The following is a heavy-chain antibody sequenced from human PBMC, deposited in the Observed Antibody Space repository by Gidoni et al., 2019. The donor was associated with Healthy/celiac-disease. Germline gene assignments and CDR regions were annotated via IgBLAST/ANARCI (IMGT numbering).Heavy chain of an antibody. Sequence: QVQLVESGGGVVQPGRSLRLSCAASVFTFSIYGMHWVRQAPGKGLEWVAVIWYDGSNKYYADSVRGRFTISRDNSKNTLYLQMNSLRAEDTAVYYCARDQRSEGITNYWGQGTLVTVSS. CDR1: VFTFSIYG. CDR3: ARDQRSEGITNY. J-gene: IGHJ4*02. CDR2: IWYDGSNK. V-gene: IGHV3-33*01. D-gene: IGHD3-10*01.